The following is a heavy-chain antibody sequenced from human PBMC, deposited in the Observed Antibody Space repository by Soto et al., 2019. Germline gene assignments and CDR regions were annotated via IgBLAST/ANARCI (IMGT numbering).Heavy chain of an antibody. Sequence: GESLKISCKGSGYSFTSYWIGWVRQMPGKGLEWMGIIYPGDSDTRYSPSFQGQVTISADKSISTAYLQWSSLKASDTAMYYCARDGDSSGYHTDYGMDVWGQGTTVTVSS. J-gene: IGHJ6*02. CDR2: IYPGDSDT. CDR1: GYSFTSYW. D-gene: IGHD3-22*01. CDR3: ARDGDSSGYHTDYGMDV. V-gene: IGHV5-51*01.